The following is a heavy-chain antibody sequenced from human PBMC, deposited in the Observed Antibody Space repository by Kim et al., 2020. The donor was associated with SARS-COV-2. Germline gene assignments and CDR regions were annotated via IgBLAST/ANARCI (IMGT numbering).Heavy chain of an antibody. CDR3: ARDPGRTTVTMVDH. CDR1: GFTFRNFG. D-gene: IGHD4-17*01. V-gene: IGHV3-33*08. J-gene: IGHJ4*02. CDR2: IWHDGSHS. Sequence: GGSLRLSCVGSGFTFRNFGMQWVRQIPGRGLEWVAGIWHDGSHSYYGDSVKGRFIISRDNSNNTLFLQMNTLRPDDTAVYFCARDPGRTTVTMVDHWGQGVLVTVSS.